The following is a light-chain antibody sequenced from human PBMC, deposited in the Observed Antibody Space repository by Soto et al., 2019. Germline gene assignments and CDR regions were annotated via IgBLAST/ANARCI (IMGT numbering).Light chain of an antibody. V-gene: IGKV1-5*03. CDR2: KAS. Sequence: DIQMTQSPSTLSASVGDRVTITCRASQSISVWLAWYQQKAGKAPNLLIYKASRLESGVPSRFSGSGSETEFTLTISCLQSEDFATYYCQQYYSYPITFGQGTRLEI. CDR1: QSISVW. J-gene: IGKJ5*01. CDR3: QQYYSYPIT.